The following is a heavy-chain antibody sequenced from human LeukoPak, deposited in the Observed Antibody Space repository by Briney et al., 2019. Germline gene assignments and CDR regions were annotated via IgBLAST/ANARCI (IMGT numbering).Heavy chain of an antibody. J-gene: IGHJ3*02. CDR1: GFTFSSYW. Sequence: GGSLRLSCAASGFTFSSYWMSWVRQAPGKGLEWVANIKQDGSGKYYVDSLKGRFTISRDNAKNSLYLQMNSLGAEDTAVYYCARRQCSSISCYYAFDIWGQGTMVTVSS. CDR2: IKQDGSGK. V-gene: IGHV3-7*01. D-gene: IGHD2-2*01. CDR3: ARRQCSSISCYYAFDI.